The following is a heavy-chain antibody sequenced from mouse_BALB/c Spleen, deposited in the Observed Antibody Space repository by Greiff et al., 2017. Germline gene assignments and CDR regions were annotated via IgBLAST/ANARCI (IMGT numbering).Heavy chain of an antibody. CDR1: GYSFTGYY. Sequence: VQLQQSGPELVKPGASVKISCKASGYSFTGYYMHWVKQSHVKSLEWIGRINPYNGATSYNQNFKDKASLTVDKSSSTAYMELHSLTSEDSAVYYCARDGPWFAYWGQGTLVTVSA. D-gene: IGHD2-3*01. CDR3: ARDGPWFAY. CDR2: INPYNGAT. J-gene: IGHJ3*01. V-gene: IGHV1-31*01.